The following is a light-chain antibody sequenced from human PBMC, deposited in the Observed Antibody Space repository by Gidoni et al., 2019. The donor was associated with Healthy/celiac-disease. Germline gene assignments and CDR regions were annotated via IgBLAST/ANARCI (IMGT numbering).Light chain of an antibody. CDR1: QSISSY. J-gene: IGKJ1*01. CDR2: AAS. CDR3: QHSCSTPLT. Sequence: DIKMSQSPSSPSASVGDRVTITCRASQSISSYLNWYQQKPGKAPQLLIYAASSLHSGVPSRFSGRGSGTDFTLTISSLQPADFATYYFQHSCSTPLTFGQGTKVEIK. V-gene: IGKV1-39*01.